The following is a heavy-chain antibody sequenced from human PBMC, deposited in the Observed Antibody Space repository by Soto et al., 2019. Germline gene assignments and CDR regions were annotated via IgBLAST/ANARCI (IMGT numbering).Heavy chain of an antibody. CDR1: GGTFSSYA. V-gene: IGHV1-69*01. Sequence: QVQLVQSRAEVKKPGSSVKVSCKASGGTFSSYAISWVRQAPGQGLEWMGGIIPIFGAANYAQKFQDRVTVTADESTRTADIELSNLTSEDTAVYDCARYRRWGDYAGYWGHGPQVTV. D-gene: IGHD4-17*01. CDR2: IIPIFGAA. CDR3: ARYRRWGDYAGY. J-gene: IGHJ4*01.